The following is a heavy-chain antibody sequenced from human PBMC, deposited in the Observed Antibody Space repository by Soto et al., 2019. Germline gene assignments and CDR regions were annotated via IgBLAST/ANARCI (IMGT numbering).Heavy chain of an antibody. D-gene: IGHD3-3*01. J-gene: IGHJ2*01. CDR3: QEEDGIRDL. CDR1: VFRFRRSA. V-gene: IGHV3-23*01. Sequence: PWGSLTLSCASFVFRFRRSAITLFFQAPGKGLEWVSAISGSGGSTYYADSVKGRFTISRDNSKNTLYLQMNSLRAEDTAVFFFQEEDGIRDL. CDR2: ISGSGGST.